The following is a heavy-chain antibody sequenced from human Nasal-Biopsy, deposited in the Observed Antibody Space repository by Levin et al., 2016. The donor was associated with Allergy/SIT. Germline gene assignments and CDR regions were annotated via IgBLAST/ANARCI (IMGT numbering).Heavy chain of an antibody. CDR3: ARHLFSIYFFDI. J-gene: IGHJ2*01. CDR2: DYYNGSP. V-gene: IGHV4-39*01. D-gene: IGHD2/OR15-2a*01. Sequence: SETLCLTCTVSGGSISGSSYYWGWIRQPPGKGLEWIGSDYYNGSPYYNPSLKSRVTTSVDTTKNQFSLNLKSVTAADTAVYFCARHLFSIYFFDIWGRGTRVTVSS. CDR1: GGSISGSSYY.